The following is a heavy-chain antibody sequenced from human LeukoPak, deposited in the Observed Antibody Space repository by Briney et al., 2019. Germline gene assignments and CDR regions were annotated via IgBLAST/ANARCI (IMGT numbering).Heavy chain of an antibody. D-gene: IGHD6-13*01. J-gene: IGHJ4*02. CDR2: IFYSGST. V-gene: IGHV4-39*07. CDR1: GGSISSSSSY. Sequence: PSETLSLTCTVSGGSISSSSSYWGWIRQPPGKGLEWIANIFYSGSTYYNPSLKSRVTTSVDTSKNQFSLKLSSVTAADTAVYYCARVYGYSSSWYRKGPNYFDYWGQGTLVTVSS. CDR3: ARVYGYSSSWYRKGPNYFDY.